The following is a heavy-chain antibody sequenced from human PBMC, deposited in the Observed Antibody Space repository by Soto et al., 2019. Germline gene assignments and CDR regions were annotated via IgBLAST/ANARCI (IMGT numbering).Heavy chain of an antibody. CDR2: IYPGDSDT. D-gene: IGHD1-26*01. V-gene: IGHV5-51*01. CDR1: GYIFTNYW. CDR3: ARLILGATDAFDI. J-gene: IGHJ3*02. Sequence: GESLKISCNGSGYIFTNYWIGWVRQMPGKGLEWMGIIYPGDSDTRYSPSVQGQVTISADKSINTAYLQWSSLKASDTAIYHCARLILGATDAFDIWGQGTMVTVS.